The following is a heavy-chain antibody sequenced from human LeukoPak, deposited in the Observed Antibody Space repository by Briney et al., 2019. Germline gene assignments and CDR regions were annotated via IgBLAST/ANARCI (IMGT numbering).Heavy chain of an antibody. V-gene: IGHV3-21*01. J-gene: IGHJ4*02. Sequence: VSSISTSSTYIYYADSVKGRFTISRDNAKNSLYLQMNSLRAEDTAVYYCARDPPFIIGTTFFDYWGQGTLVTVSS. CDR2: ISTSSTYI. CDR3: ARDPPFIIGTTFFDY. D-gene: IGHD1-20*01.